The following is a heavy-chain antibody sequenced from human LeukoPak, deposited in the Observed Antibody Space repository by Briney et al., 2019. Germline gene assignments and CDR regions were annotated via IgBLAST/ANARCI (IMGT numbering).Heavy chain of an antibody. CDR1: GFTFRNYA. V-gene: IGHV3-23*01. CDR2: IDGPTFRT. CDR3: TTWVGAHFDF. J-gene: IGHJ4*02. D-gene: IGHD1-26*01. Sequence: GGSLRLSCAASGFTFRNYAMHWVRQAPGKGLEWVSTIDGPTFRTHYADSVMGRFTISRDNSKNTLYLQMNSLRAEDAAVYFCTTWVGAHFDFWGQGTLVTASS.